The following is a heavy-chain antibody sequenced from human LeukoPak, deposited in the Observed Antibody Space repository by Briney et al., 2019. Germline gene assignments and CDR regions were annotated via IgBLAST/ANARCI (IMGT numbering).Heavy chain of an antibody. CDR1: GGSISSYY. V-gene: IGHV4-4*07. Sequence: PSETLSLTCTVSGGSISSYYWSWIRQPAGKGLEWIGRIYTSGSTNYNPPLKSRVTMSVDTSKNQFSLKLSSVTAADTAVYYCARAGLKGKRNWFDPWGQGTLVTVSS. D-gene: IGHD2-8*01. CDR2: IYTSGST. J-gene: IGHJ5*02. CDR3: ARAGLKGKRNWFDP.